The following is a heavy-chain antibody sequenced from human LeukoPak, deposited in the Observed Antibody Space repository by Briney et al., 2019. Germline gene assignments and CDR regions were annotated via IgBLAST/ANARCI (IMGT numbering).Heavy chain of an antibody. CDR1: GYSFTSYW. CDR2: IYPGDSDT. V-gene: IGHV5-51*01. J-gene: IGHJ4*02. CDR3: ARQLTMIVPYFDY. Sequence: GESLKISCKGSGYSFTSYWIGWVRQMPGKGLEWMGIIYPGDSDTRSSSSFQGQVTISADKSISTAYLQWSSLKASDTAMYYCARQLTMIVPYFDYWGQGTLVTVSS. D-gene: IGHD3-22*01.